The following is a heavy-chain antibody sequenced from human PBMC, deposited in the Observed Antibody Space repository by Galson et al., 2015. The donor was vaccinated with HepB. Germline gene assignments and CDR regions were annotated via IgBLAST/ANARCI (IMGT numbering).Heavy chain of an antibody. V-gene: IGHV1-18*01. CDR3: ARDTHPLLYCSSTSCYLPTLDY. CDR1: GYTFTSYG. J-gene: IGHJ4*02. D-gene: IGHD2-2*01. CDR2: ISAYNGNT. Sequence: SVKVSCKASGYTFTSYGISWVRQAPGQGLEWMGWISAYNGNTNYAQKLQGRVTMTTDTSTSTAYMELRSLRSDDTAVYYCARDTHPLLYCSSTSCYLPTLDYWGQGTLVTVSS.